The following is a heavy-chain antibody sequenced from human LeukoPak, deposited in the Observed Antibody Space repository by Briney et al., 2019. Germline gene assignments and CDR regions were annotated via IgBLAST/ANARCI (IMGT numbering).Heavy chain of an antibody. CDR2: ISFHGTNE. J-gene: IGHJ4*02. V-gene: IGHV3-30*03. CDR3: ARDRGSNDPIDY. CDR1: GFNFSAYG. Sequence: GGSLRLSCTASGFNFSAYGMHWVRQAPGKGLDWVAVISFHGTNEYYADSVKGRYTISRDNSKNTLYLQVNSLRAEDTAVYYCARDRGSNDPIDYWGQGTLVTVSS. D-gene: IGHD2-15*01.